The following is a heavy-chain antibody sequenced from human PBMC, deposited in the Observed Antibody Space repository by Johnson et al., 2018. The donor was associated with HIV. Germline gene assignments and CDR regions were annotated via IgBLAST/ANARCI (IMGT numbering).Heavy chain of an antibody. D-gene: IGHD1-26*01. CDR3: ASRMYSGSSGGAFDI. CDR2: IGIAGDT. V-gene: IGHV3-53*01. CDR1: GFTVSSNY. J-gene: IGHJ3*02. Sequence: MQLVESGGGLIQPGGSLRLSCAASGFTVSSNYMSWVRQAPGKGLEWVSGIGIAGDTNYQGSVKGRFIISREDAKNSLYLQMNSLRAEDTALYYCASRMYSGSSGGAFDIWGQGTMVTVSS.